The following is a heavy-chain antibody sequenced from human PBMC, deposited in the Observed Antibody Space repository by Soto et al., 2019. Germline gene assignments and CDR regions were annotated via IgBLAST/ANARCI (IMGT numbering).Heavy chain of an antibody. V-gene: IGHV4-31*03. Sequence: QVQLQESGPGLVKPSQTLSLTCTVSGGSISSGGYYWSWIRQHPGKGLEWIGYIYYSGSTYYNPSLKRRVTISAATSKNPFSLKLSSVTAADTAVYYCAREGGSSGWFAPWGQGTLVTVSS. CDR1: GGSISSGGYY. CDR2: IYYSGST. D-gene: IGHD3-10*01. J-gene: IGHJ5*02. CDR3: AREGGSSGWFAP.